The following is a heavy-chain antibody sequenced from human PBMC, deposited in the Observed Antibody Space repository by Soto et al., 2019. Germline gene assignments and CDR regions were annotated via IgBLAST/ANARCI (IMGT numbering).Heavy chain of an antibody. CDR3: ATCGSSGYYGSGSYSWFDP. J-gene: IGHJ5*02. CDR2: INHSGST. D-gene: IGHD3-10*01. Sequence: QVQLQQWSGGLLKPSETLSLTCAVYGGSFSGYYWSWIRQPPGKGLEWIGEINHSGSTNYNPSLKSRVTISVDTSKNQFSLKLSSVTAADTAVYYCATCGSSGYYGSGSYSWFDPWGQGTLVTVSS. V-gene: IGHV4-34*01. CDR1: GGSFSGYY.